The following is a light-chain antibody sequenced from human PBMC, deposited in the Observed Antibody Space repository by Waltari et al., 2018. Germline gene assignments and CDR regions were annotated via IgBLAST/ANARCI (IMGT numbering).Light chain of an antibody. CDR2: KVS. V-gene: IGKV2-30*02. CDR1: QSLVHSDGKIC. CDR3: MQATHWPLT. J-gene: IGKJ1*01. Sequence: QSLVHSDGKICLNWFHQGPGQSPRRLIYKVSNRDSGVPDRFSGSGSGTDFTLTISRVEAEDVGMYYCMQATHWPLTFGQGTRVEIK.